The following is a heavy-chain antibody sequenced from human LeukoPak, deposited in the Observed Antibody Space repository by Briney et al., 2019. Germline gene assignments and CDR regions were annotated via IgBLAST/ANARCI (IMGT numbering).Heavy chain of an antibody. V-gene: IGHV3-23*01. Sequence: GGALILYGAASGFTFSRYAMGWVRQAQRKGLEWVSAISGSGGSTYYADSVKGRFTISRDNSKNTLCLQMNSLRAEDTAVYYCAKDEGPKKRGFDYWGQGTLVTVSS. CDR1: GFTFSRYA. CDR3: AKDEGPKKRGFDY. J-gene: IGHJ4*02. CDR2: ISGSGGST.